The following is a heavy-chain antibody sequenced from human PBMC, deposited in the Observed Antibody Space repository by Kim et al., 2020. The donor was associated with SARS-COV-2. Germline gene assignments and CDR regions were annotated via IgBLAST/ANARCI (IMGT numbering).Heavy chain of an antibody. CDR3: TTGSYYGSGTDY. J-gene: IGHJ4*02. V-gene: IGHV3-15*01. Sequence: GGSLRLSCAASGLTFSDAWMSWVRQAPGKGLEWVGRIKSKTDDGTTDYAAPVKGRLTISRDDSKNTLYLQMNSLKIEDTAVYYCTTGSYYGSGTDYWGQGSQVTVSS. CDR1: GLTFSDAW. D-gene: IGHD3-10*01. CDR2: IKSKTDDGTT.